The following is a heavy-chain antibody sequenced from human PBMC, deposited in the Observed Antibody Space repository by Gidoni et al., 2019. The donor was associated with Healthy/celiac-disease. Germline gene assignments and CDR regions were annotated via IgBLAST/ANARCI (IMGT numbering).Heavy chain of an antibody. Sequence: EVQLVESGGGLVQPGRSLRLSCAASGFTFDDYAMHWVRQAPGKGLEWVSGISWNSGSIGYADSVKGRFTISRDNAKNSLYLQMNSLRAEDTALYYCAKDPGPAAIYYFDYWGQGTLVTVSS. J-gene: IGHJ4*02. V-gene: IGHV3-9*01. CDR1: GFTFDDYA. CDR2: ISWNSGSI. CDR3: AKDPGPAAIYYFDY. D-gene: IGHD2-2*01.